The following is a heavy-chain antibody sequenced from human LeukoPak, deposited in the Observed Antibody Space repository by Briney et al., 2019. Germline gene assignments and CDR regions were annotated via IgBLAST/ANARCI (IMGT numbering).Heavy chain of an antibody. CDR3: AHRRQYSSSSWWNFFDY. V-gene: IGHV2-5*02. J-gene: IGHJ4*02. Sequence: SGPTLVKPTQTPTLTCTFSGFSLSTSGVGVGWIRQSPGKALEWLAVIYWDDDKRYSPSLKSRLTITKDTSKNQVVLTMTNMDPVDTATYYCAHRRQYSSSSWWNFFDYWGQGTLVTVSS. CDR1: GFSLSTSGVG. D-gene: IGHD6-6*01. CDR2: IYWDDDK.